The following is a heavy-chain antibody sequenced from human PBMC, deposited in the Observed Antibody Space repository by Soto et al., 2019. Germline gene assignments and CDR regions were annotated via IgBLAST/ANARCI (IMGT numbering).Heavy chain of an antibody. Sequence: SETLSLTCSVSGGSVIDKTYYWIWIRQPPGKRLEWIGYVYYSGTTNYNPSLKSRVTISVDLSKNRFSLRLSSVTTADTALYYCARTTAVPNTLRSRYFFDYWGQGTLVTVSS. J-gene: IGHJ4*02. V-gene: IGHV4-61*01. CDR3: ARTTAVPNTLRSRYFFDY. CDR1: GGSVIDKTYY. CDR2: VYYSGTT. D-gene: IGHD4-17*01.